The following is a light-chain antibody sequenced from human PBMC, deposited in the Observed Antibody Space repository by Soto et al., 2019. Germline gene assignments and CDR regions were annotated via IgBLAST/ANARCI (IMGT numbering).Light chain of an antibody. Sequence: IVLTQSPGTLSLSPGERATLSCRASQRVSRIHLASDQQKPGPAPRLLIYAAAARATGIRDRFSGSGSGTDFTITISRLEPEDFAVYYCQRYGPSCTFGVGTKVEIK. CDR3: QRYGPSCT. CDR1: QRVSRIH. V-gene: IGKV3-20*01. CDR2: AAA. J-gene: IGKJ4*01.